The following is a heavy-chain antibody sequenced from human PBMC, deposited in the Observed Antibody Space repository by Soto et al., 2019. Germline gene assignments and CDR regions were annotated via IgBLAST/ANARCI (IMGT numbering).Heavy chain of an antibody. CDR3: ARELGYCSSTSCYDAWFDY. Sequence: EVQLVESGGGLVQPGGSLRLSCAASGFTFSSYWMSWVRQAPGKGLEWVANIKQDGSEKYYVDSVKGRFTISRDNNKNSLYLQMNSLRAEDTAVYYCARELGYCSSTSCYDAWFDYWGQGTLVTVSS. D-gene: IGHD2-2*01. J-gene: IGHJ4*02. V-gene: IGHV3-7*01. CDR1: GFTFSSYW. CDR2: IKQDGSEK.